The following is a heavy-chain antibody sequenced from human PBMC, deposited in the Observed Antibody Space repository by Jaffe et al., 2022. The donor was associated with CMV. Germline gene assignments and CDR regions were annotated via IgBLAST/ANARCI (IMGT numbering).Heavy chain of an antibody. D-gene: IGHD3-16*02. Sequence: EVQLVESGGGLVQPGGSLRLSCAASGFTFSSYWMSWVRQAPGKGLEWVANIKQDGSEKYYVDSVKGRFTISRDNAKNSLYLQMNSLRAEDTAVYYCAREYAGMITFGGVIAPTYYFDYWGQGTLVTVSS. V-gene: IGHV3-7*03. CDR3: AREYAGMITFGGVIAPTYYFDY. CDR2: IKQDGSEK. CDR1: GFTFSSYW. J-gene: IGHJ4*02.